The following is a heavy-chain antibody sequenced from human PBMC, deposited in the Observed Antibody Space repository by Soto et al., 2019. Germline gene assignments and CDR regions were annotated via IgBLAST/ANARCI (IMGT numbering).Heavy chain of an antibody. CDR2: INHSGST. J-gene: IGHJ4*02. Sequence: ASETLSLTCAVYGGSFSGYYWSWIRQPPGKGLEWIGEINHSGSTNYNPSLKSRVTISVDTSKNQFSLKLSSVTAADTAVYYCARSPPYSSSWYNDYWGQGTLVTVSS. V-gene: IGHV4-34*01. D-gene: IGHD6-13*01. CDR1: GGSFSGYY. CDR3: ARSPPYSSSWYNDY.